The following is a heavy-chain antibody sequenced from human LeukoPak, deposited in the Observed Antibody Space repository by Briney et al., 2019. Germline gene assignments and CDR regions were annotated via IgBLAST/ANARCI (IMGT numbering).Heavy chain of an antibody. J-gene: IGHJ3*02. CDR2: LYSGGLT. D-gene: IGHD6-19*01. CDR3: ASGGYSSGWYRSFDI. V-gene: IGHV4-39*01. CDR1: GASISSSDYY. Sequence: SETLSLTCTVSGASISSSDYYCGWIRQPPGKGLEWIGSLYSGGLTYYNPSLKSRVTISVDTSKNQFSLKVTSVTAADTAVYSCASGGYSSGWYRSFDIWGQWTVVTVSS.